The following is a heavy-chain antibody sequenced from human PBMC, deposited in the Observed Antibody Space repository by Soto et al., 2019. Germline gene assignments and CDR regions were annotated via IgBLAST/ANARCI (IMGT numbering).Heavy chain of an antibody. CDR1: GFTFGDYA. Sequence: GGSLRLSCTASGFTFGDYAMSWFRQAPGKGLEWVGFIRSKAYGGTTEYAASVKGRFTISRDDSKSIAYLQMNSLKTEDTAVYYCTRDRDSSSWDSYYYYYYMDVWGKGTTVTVSS. V-gene: IGHV3-49*03. CDR2: IRSKAYGGTT. CDR3: TRDRDSSSWDSYYYYYYMDV. J-gene: IGHJ6*03. D-gene: IGHD6-13*01.